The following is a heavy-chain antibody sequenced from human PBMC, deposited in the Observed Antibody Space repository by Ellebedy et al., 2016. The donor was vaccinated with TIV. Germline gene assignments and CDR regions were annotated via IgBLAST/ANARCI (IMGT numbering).Heavy chain of an antibody. D-gene: IGHD2-2*01. Sequence: MPSETLSLTCTVSGGSISSSSYYWGWIRQPPGKGLEWIGRLYYIGSTYYNPSLKSRVTISVDTSKNQFSLKLSSVTAADTAVYYCARHQAYCSSTSCYDFIISPYYYYGMDVWGQGTTVTVSS. CDR1: GGSISSSSYY. CDR3: ARHQAYCSSTSCYDFIISPYYYYGMDV. CDR2: LYYIGST. V-gene: IGHV4-39*01. J-gene: IGHJ6*02.